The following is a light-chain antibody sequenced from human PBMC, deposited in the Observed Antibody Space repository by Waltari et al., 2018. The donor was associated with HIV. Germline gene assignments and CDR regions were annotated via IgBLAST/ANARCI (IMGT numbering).Light chain of an antibody. V-gene: IGLV2-14*03. CDR2: AVS. J-gene: IGLJ1*01. CDR3: SSYTSSTTYV. CDR1: SNDVGSSHY. Sequence: QSALTQPASVSGSPGQSITISCTGTSNDVGSSHYSSWHQQHPGEAPKLIIHAVSARPSGISNRFSGSKSGNTASLTISGLQTEDEADYYCSSYTSSTTYVFGTGTRVTVL.